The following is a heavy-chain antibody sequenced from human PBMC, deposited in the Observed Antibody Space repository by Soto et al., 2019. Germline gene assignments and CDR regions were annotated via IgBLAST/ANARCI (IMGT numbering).Heavy chain of an antibody. CDR3: ARDWYYYGSGSYYPFGY. J-gene: IGHJ4*02. V-gene: IGHV3-48*02. CDR1: GFIFTSYA. D-gene: IGHD3-10*01. Sequence: GGSLRLSCAASGFIFTSYATNWVRQAPGKGLEWVSYISSNSGTMYYTDSVKGRFTISRDNTKNSLYLQMNSLRDEDTAVYYCARDWYYYGSGSYYPFGYWGQGTLVTVSS. CDR2: ISSNSGTM.